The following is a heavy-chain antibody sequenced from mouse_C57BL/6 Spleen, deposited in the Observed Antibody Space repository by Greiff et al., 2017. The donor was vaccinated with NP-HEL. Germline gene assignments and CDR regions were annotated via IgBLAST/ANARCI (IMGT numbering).Heavy chain of an antibody. Sequence: EVQLVESGGGLVKPGGSLKLSCAASGFTFSSYTMSWVRQTPGKRLEWVATISGGGGNTYYPDSVKGRFTISRDKANNTLYLQRSRLRAEDTALYYCARRGPLPFDYWGQGTTLTVSS. D-gene: IGHD2-1*01. CDR1: GFTFSSYT. J-gene: IGHJ2*01. CDR2: ISGGGGNT. V-gene: IGHV5-9*01. CDR3: ARRGPLPFDY.